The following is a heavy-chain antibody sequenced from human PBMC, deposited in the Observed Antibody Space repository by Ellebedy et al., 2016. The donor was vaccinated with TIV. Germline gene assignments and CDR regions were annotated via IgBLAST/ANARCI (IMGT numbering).Heavy chain of an antibody. Sequence: PSETLSLTCTVSGGSLSRSSYYWGWFRQPPGQGLEWIGNIYYIGDTDYNPSLKSRVTISVDTSKNQFPLKVRSVTAADTAVYYCARNPPTYNWVDSWGQGTLVTVSS. CDR2: IYYIGDT. V-gene: IGHV4-39*01. CDR3: ARNPPTYNWVDS. J-gene: IGHJ5*01. CDR1: GGSLSRSSYY.